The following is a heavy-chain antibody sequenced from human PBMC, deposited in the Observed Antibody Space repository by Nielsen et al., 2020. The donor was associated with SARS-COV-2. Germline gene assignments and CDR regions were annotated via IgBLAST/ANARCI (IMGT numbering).Heavy chain of an antibody. CDR3: ARVDKGTFDP. V-gene: IGHV3-30*04. CDR1: GFTFSSYA. J-gene: IGHJ5*02. Sequence: GGSLRLSCAASGFTFSSYAMHWVRQAPGKGLEWVAVISYDGSNKYYADSVKGRFTISRDNSKNTLYLQMNSLRAEDTAVYYCARVDKGTFDPWGQGTLVTVSS. D-gene: IGHD2-2*03. CDR2: ISYDGSNK.